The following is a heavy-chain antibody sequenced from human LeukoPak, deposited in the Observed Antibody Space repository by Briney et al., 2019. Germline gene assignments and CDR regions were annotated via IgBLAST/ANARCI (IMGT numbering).Heavy chain of an antibody. J-gene: IGHJ5*02. CDR3: ATGTYYYGSGSPRPENWFDP. CDR1: GGTFSSYA. V-gene: IGHV1-69*05. D-gene: IGHD3-10*01. CDR2: IIPIFGTA. Sequence: GATVKVSCKASGGTFSSYAISWVRQAPGQGLEWMGGIIPIFGTANYAQKFQGRVTITTDESTSTAYMELSSLRSEDTAVYYCATGTYYYGSGSPRPENWFDPWGQGTLVTVSS.